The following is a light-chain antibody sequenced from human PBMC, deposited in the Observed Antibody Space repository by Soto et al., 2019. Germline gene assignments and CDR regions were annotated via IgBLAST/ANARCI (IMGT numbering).Light chain of an antibody. J-gene: IGLJ1*01. Sequence: QSALTQPGSVSGSPGQSITISCIGTSSDIGAYNYASWYQQHPGKAPKLIIYDVSNRPSGVSNRFSGSKSGYTASLTISRPQAEDEADYYCSSYSSTITRVFGTGTKLTVL. CDR2: DVS. V-gene: IGLV2-14*03. CDR1: SSDIGAYNY. CDR3: SSYSSTITRV.